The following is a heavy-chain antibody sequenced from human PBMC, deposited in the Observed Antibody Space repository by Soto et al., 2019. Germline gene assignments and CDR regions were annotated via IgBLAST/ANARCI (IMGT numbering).Heavy chain of an antibody. Sequence: ASVKVSCKASGYTFTSYAMHWVRQAPGQRLEWMGWINAGNGNTKYSQKFQGRVTITRDTSASTAYMELNSLRSEDTAVYYCARAAGIVVVVAATPGAFDIWGQGTMVTVSS. J-gene: IGHJ3*02. CDR2: INAGNGNT. CDR1: GYTFTSYA. CDR3: ARAAGIVVVVAATPGAFDI. D-gene: IGHD2-15*01. V-gene: IGHV1-3*01.